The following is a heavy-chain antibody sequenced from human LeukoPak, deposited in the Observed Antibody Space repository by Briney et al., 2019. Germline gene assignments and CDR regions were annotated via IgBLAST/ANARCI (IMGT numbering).Heavy chain of an antibody. J-gene: IGHJ4*02. D-gene: IGHD2-15*01. CDR1: GFTFSSYG. CDR2: ISGSGGST. CDR3: AKEGYCSGGSCYSPYYFDY. Sequence: KPGGSLRLSCAASGFTFSSYGMSWVRQAPGKGLEWVSAISGSGGSTYYADSVKGRFTISRDNSKNTLYLQMNSLRAEDTAVYYCAKEGYCSGGSCYSPYYFDYWGQGTLVTVSS. V-gene: IGHV3-23*01.